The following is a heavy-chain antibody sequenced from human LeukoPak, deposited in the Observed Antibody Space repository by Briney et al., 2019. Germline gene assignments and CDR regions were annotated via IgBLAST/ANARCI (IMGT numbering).Heavy chain of an antibody. CDR3: ARNNGMDV. J-gene: IGHJ6*02. CDR2: ISYDGSNK. CDR1: GFTLSDYG. V-gene: IGHV3-30*03. Sequence: GGALRLSCAAPGFTLSDYGMHWVRQAPGKGLEWVAVISYDGSNKYYSDSVKGRFTISRDNPKNTLSLQMNSLRAEDTALYHCARNNGMDVWGQGTTVIVSS.